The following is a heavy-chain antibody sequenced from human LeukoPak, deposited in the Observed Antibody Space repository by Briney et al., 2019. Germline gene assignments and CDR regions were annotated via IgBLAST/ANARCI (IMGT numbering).Heavy chain of an antibody. V-gene: IGHV3-23*01. J-gene: IGHJ4*02. Sequence: AGSLRLSCAASEFTFSSYAMSWVRQAPGKGLEWVSLISGSGGSTNYADSVKGRFTISRDNSKNMLYVQMNSLRAEDTAVYYCAKDLKYTGSLRIADFWGQGTRVTVSS. CDR2: ISGSGGST. CDR1: EFTFSSYA. D-gene: IGHD1-26*01. CDR3: AKDLKYTGSLRIADF.